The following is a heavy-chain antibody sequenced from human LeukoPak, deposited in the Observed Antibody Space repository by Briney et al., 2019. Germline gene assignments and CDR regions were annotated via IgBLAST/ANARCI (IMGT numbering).Heavy chain of an antibody. CDR1: GFSFSTSE. D-gene: IGHD2-2*02. CDR2: ISSTGSTT. V-gene: IGHV3-48*03. J-gene: IGHJ2*01. Sequence: GGSLRLSCAASGFSFSTSEMNWVRQAPGKGLEWVASISSTGSTTYYADPVQGRFTTSRDNAKTSLYLQMSSLRVEDTATYFCARDSDSAIPYCYFDLWGRGTLVTVSS. CDR3: ARDSDSAIPYCYFDL.